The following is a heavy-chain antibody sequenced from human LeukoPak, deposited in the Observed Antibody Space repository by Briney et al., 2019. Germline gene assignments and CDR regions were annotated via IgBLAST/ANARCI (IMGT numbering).Heavy chain of an antibody. CDR1: GYTFTGYY. J-gene: IGHJ4*02. CDR2: INPNTSGT. CDR3: ARRYCSDTICYFFDY. D-gene: IGHD2-15*01. Sequence: ASVKVSCKASGYTFTGYYIHWVRQAPRQGLEWMGWINPNTSGTNYAQKFQGRVTMTRDTSINTAYMELNRLRSDDTAVFYCARRYCSDTICYFFDYWGQGTLVTVSS. V-gene: IGHV1-2*02.